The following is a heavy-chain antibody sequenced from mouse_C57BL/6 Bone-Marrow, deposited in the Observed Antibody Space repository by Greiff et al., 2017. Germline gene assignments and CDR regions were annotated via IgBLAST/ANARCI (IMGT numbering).Heavy chain of an antibody. V-gene: IGHV14-4*01. CDR1: GFNIKDDY. CDR2: IDPENGDT. Sequence: VQLQQSGAELVRPGASVKLSCTASGFNIKDDYMHWVKQRPEQGLEWIGWIDPENGDTEYASKFQGKATITADTSSNPAYRQLRSLTSEDTAVXLCTTSAIVSQYYSGYWGQGTTLTVSS. D-gene: IGHD2-12*01. J-gene: IGHJ2*01. CDR3: TTSAIVSQYYSGY.